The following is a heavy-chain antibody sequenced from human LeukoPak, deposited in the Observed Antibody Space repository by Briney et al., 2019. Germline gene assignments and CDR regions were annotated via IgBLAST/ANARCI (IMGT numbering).Heavy chain of an antibody. J-gene: IGHJ4*02. CDR3: ASGHESYYFDY. D-gene: IGHD3-16*02. V-gene: IGHV4-34*01. CDR2: IYYSGST. Sequence: MTSETLSLTCAVYGGSFSGYYWSWIRQPPGKGLEWIGSIYYSGSTYYNPSLKSRVTISVDTTKNQFSLKLSSVTAADTAVYYCASGHESYYFDYWGQGTLVTVSS. CDR1: GGSFSGYY.